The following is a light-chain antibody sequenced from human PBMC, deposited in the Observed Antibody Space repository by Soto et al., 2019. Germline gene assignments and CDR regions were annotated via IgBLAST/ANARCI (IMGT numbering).Light chain of an antibody. V-gene: IGKV1-39*01. Sequence: IEVTQSPSSLAASLGDRVTLTCRASQTIGTYVNWYRQKSGAAPELLIYDASTLQSGVPSRFRGGASGTDFTLTISSLQLDDFAVYYCQQRNNWPWTFGQGTKVEI. CDR1: QTIGTY. CDR3: QQRNNWPWT. CDR2: DAS. J-gene: IGKJ1*01.